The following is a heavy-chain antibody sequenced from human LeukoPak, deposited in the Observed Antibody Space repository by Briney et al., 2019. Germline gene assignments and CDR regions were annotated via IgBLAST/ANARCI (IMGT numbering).Heavy chain of an antibody. CDR1: GDSISSGGYY. CDR3: ARDRGYYGSGGRYMDV. D-gene: IGHD3-10*01. Sequence: SQTLSLTCTVSGDSISSGGYYWRWIRQHPGKGLEWIEYIYYSASTYYHPSLKSRVTLSVDTSKNQFSLKLSSVTAADTAVYYCARDRGYYGSGGRYMDVWGKGTTVTVSS. J-gene: IGHJ6*03. V-gene: IGHV4-31*03. CDR2: IYYSAST.